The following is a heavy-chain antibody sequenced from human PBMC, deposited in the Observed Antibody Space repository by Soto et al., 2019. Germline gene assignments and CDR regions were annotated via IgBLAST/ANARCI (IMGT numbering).Heavy chain of an antibody. Sequence: QVQRQESGPGLLKHSDTLSLTCSVSGGSVRSHLYYWGWIRQPPGNGLEWIANVYYNGSTNYNPYLKSRVTISLDTSKNQFSLKLSSVTAADTAVYYCARVDYGDYPWFDPWGQGTPVTVSS. D-gene: IGHD4-17*01. CDR1: GGSVRSHLYY. V-gene: IGHV4-61*01. J-gene: IGHJ5*02. CDR3: ARVDYGDYPWFDP. CDR2: VYYNGST.